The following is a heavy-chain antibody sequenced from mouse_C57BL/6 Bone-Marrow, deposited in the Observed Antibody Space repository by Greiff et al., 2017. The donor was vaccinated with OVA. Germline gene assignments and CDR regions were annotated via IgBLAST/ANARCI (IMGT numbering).Heavy chain of an antibody. CDR2: IDPSDSYT. CDR1: GYTFTSYW. V-gene: IGHV1-69*01. Sequence: QVQLQQPGAELVMPGASVKLSCKASGYTFTSYWMHWVKQRPGQGLEWIGKIDPSDSYTNYNQKFKGKSTLTVDKPSSTAYMQLSSLTSEDSAVYYCARGKGGSTYYFDYWGQGTTLTVAS. J-gene: IGHJ2*01. D-gene: IGHD1-1*01. CDR3: ARGKGGSTYYFDY.